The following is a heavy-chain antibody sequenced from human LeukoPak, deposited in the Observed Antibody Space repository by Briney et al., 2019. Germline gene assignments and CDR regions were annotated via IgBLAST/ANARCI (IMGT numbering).Heavy chain of an antibody. CDR2: ITGSGTGT. D-gene: IGHD4-17*01. CDR3: ARARSAGLRLYYFNS. J-gene: IGHJ4*02. Sequence: PGGSLRLSCAASGFTFSNYAMNRVRQAPGKGLEWVSIITGSGTGTYFAGSVKGRFTISRDNSKDMLYLQMNYLRAEDTAVYYCARARSAGLRLYYFNSWGQGTLVTVSS. V-gene: IGHV3-23*01. CDR1: GFTFSNYA.